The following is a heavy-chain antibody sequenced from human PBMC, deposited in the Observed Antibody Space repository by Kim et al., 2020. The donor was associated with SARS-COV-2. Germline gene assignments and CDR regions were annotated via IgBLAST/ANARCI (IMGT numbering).Heavy chain of an antibody. J-gene: IGHJ6*02. D-gene: IGHD3-10*02. CDR3: AKAVFSGSYYYGMDV. V-gene: IGHV1-24*01. Sequence: QKFQGRVTMTEETSTDTAYMGLSSLRSEDTAVYYCAKAVFSGSYYYGMDVWGQGTTVTVSS.